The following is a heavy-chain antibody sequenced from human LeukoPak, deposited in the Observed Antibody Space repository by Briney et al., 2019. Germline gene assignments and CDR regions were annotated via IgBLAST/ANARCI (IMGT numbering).Heavy chain of an antibody. CDR3: ARDLGGGPPGY. CDR2: INQNGSEK. D-gene: IGHD4-23*01. Sequence: GGSLRLSCAASRLIFSTYWMSWVRQAPGKGLEWVSNINQNGSEKYYVDSVKGRFTISRDNAKNSLYLQMNSLRAEDTAVYYCARDLGGGPPGYWGQGPLVTVSS. V-gene: IGHV3-7*01. CDR1: RLIFSTYW. J-gene: IGHJ4*02.